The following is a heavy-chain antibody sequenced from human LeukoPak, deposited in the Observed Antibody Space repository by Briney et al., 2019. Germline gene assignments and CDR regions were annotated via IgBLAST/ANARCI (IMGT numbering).Heavy chain of an antibody. Sequence: ASVKVSCKASGYTFTGYYMHWVRQAPGQGLEWMGWINPNSGGTNYAQKFQGRVTMTRDTSISTAYMELSRLRSGDTAVYYCAKIVGALDAFDIWGQGTMVTVSS. CDR1: GYTFTGYY. D-gene: IGHD1-26*01. J-gene: IGHJ3*02. CDR3: AKIVGALDAFDI. V-gene: IGHV1-2*02. CDR2: INPNSGGT.